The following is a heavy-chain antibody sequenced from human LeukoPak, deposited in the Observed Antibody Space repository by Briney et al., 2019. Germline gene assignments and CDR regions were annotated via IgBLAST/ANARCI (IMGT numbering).Heavy chain of an antibody. Sequence: GASVKVSCKVSGYTLTELSMHWVRQAPGKGLEWLGGFDPEDGETIYAQKFQGRVTMTEDTSTDTAYMELSSLRSEDTAVYYCATIYSSSSRADYWGQGTLVTVSS. CDR2: FDPEDGET. V-gene: IGHV1-24*01. J-gene: IGHJ4*02. CDR3: ATIYSSSSRADY. CDR1: GYTLTELS. D-gene: IGHD6-6*01.